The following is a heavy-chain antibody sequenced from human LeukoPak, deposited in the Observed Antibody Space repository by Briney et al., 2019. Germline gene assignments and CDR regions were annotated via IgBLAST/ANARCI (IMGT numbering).Heavy chain of an antibody. D-gene: IGHD5-24*01. V-gene: IGHV3-30*18. CDR2: ISYDGSNK. Sequence: ERSLRLSCAASGFTFSNYGMHWVRQAPDKGLEWVAVISYDGSNKYYADSVKGRSTVSRDSSKNTLYLQMNSLRAEDTAVYYCAKIRGERWLQFEHFDYWGQGTLVTVSS. J-gene: IGHJ4*02. CDR1: GFTFSNYG. CDR3: AKIRGERWLQFEHFDY.